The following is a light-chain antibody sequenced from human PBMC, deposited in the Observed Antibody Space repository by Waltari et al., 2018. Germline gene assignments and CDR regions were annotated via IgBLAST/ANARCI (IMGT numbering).Light chain of an antibody. V-gene: IGLV1-47*01. J-gene: IGLJ3*02. CDR2: KND. CDR3: ASWDGSLSGRV. Sequence: QSVLTQPPSASGTPGQRVLISCSESSPTLGRNYVYWYQQIPGTAPKLLIYKNDQRPSGVPDRFSGSKSGTSASLAISGLRSEDEADYFCASWDGSLSGRVFGGGTKLTVL. CDR1: SPTLGRNY.